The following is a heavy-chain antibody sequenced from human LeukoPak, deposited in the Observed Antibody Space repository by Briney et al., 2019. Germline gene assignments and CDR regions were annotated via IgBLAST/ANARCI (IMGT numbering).Heavy chain of an antibody. CDR1: GYTFTSYG. CDR3: ATGRDPDVLLKD. CDR2: FDPEDGET. V-gene: IGHV1-24*01. J-gene: IGHJ4*02. Sequence: ASVKVSCKASGYTFTSYGISWVRQAPGKGLEWMGGFDPEDGETIYAQKFQGRVTMTEDTSTDTAYVELSSLRSEDTAVYYCATGRDPDVLLKDWGQGTLVTVSS. D-gene: IGHD3-10*01.